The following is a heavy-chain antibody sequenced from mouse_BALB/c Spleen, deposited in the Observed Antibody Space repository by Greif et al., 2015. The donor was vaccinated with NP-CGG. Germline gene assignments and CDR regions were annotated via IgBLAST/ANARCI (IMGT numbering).Heavy chain of an antibody. Sequence: VQLQESGAELVRPGTSVKVSCKASGYAFTNYLIEWVKQRPGQGLEWIGVINPGSGGTNYNEKFKGKATLTADKSSSTAYMQLSSLTSDDSAVYFCARRGRYYFDYWGQGTTLTVSS. V-gene: IGHV1-54*01. CDR3: ARRGRYYFDY. CDR2: INPGSGGT. J-gene: IGHJ2*01. CDR1: GYAFTNYL.